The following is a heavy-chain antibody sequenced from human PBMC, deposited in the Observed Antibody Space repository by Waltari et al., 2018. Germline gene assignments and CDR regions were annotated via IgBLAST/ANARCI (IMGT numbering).Heavy chain of an antibody. V-gene: IGHV3-30-3*01. J-gene: IGHJ4*02. CDR1: GFTFSSYA. CDR3: ARDRSQVPSVEDYFDY. Sequence: QVQLVESGGGVVQPGRSLRLSCAASGFTFSSYAMHWVRQAPGKGLEWVEGISYDGSNKYYADSVKGRFTSSRDNSKNTLDLQMNSLRAEDTAVYYCARDRSQVPSVEDYFDYWGQGTLVTVSS. D-gene: IGHD6-19*01. CDR2: ISYDGSNK.